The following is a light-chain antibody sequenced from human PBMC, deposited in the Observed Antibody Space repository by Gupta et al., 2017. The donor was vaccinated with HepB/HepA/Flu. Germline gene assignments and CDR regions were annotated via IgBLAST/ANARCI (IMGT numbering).Light chain of an antibody. J-gene: IGKJ4*01. CDR2: AAS. V-gene: IGKV1-39*01. CDR1: QSISSY. CDR3: QQSYSTLALT. Sequence: DIQMTQSPSSLSASVGDRVTITCRASQSISSYLNWYQQKPGKAPKLLIYAASSLQSGVPSRLSGSGSETDFTLTISSLQPEDFATYYCQQSYSTLALTFGGGSKVEIK.